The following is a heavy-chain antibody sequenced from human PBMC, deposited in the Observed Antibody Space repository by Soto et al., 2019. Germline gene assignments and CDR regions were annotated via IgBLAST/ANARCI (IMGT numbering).Heavy chain of an antibody. Sequence: QVQLQQWGAGLLKPSETLSLTCAVYGGSFSGYYWSWIRQPPGKGLEWIGEINHSGSTNYNPSLKSRVTISVDTSKNQFSLKLSSVTAADTAVYYCARRFVVARSPTGYYKGGEPKYNWFDPWGQGTLVTVSS. CDR3: ARRFVVARSPTGYYKGGEPKYNWFDP. CDR2: INHSGST. D-gene: IGHD3-9*01. CDR1: GGSFSGYY. J-gene: IGHJ5*02. V-gene: IGHV4-34*01.